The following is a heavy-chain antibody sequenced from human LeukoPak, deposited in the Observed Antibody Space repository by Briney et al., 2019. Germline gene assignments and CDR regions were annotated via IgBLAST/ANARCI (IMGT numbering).Heavy chain of an antibody. CDR2: ISSSGSTI. V-gene: IGHV3-11*01. J-gene: IGHJ6*03. CDR1: GFTVSSNY. Sequence: PGGSLRLSCAASGFTVSSNYMSWVRQAPGKGLEWVSYISSSGSTIKYADSVKGRFTISRDNANNSLYLQMNSLRAEDTAVYYCAGVEFGSRYYYYVDVWGKGTTVTVSS. D-gene: IGHD1-1*01. CDR3: AGVEFGSRYYYYVDV.